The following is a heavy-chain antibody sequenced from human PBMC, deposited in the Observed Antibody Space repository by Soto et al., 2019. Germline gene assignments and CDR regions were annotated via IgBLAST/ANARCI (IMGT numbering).Heavy chain of an antibody. CDR2: LNGAGVTS. Sequence: GGSLRLSCAASGFTFSPYAMSWVRQAPGKGLECVSTLNGAGVTSFYADAVKGRFTVSRDNAKSSLYLQMNNLRAEDTAFYFCARATQSYYDTSGYYSYVHWGQGAQVTVSS. CDR1: GFTFSPYA. D-gene: IGHD3-22*01. V-gene: IGHV3-23*01. J-gene: IGHJ4*02. CDR3: ARATQSYYDTSGYYSYVH.